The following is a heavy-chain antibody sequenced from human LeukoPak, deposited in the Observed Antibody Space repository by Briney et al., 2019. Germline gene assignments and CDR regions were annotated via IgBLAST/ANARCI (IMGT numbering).Heavy chain of an antibody. J-gene: IGHJ4*02. CDR3: ARSFYYDFWSGYTFDY. CDR1: GGTFSSYA. CDR2: IIPIFGTA. D-gene: IGHD3-3*01. V-gene: IGHV1-69*13. Sequence: SVKVSCKASGGTFSSYAISWVRQAPGQGLEWMGGIIPIFGTANYAQKFQGRVTITADESTSTAYMELSSLRSEDTAVYYCARSFYYDFWSGYTFDYWGQETLVTVSS.